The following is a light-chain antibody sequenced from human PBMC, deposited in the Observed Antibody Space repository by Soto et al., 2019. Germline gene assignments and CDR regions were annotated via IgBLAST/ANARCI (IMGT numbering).Light chain of an antibody. CDR1: QSVRSY. V-gene: IGKV3-11*01. Sequence: EIVLTQSPATLSLSPGERATLSCRASQSVRSYLAWYQQKPGQAPRLLIYDASNRATGIPARFSGSGSGTDFTLTIISLEPEDFAVYYCQQRSNWPPRVTFGQGTRLEIK. CDR2: DAS. J-gene: IGKJ5*01. CDR3: QQRSNWPPRVT.